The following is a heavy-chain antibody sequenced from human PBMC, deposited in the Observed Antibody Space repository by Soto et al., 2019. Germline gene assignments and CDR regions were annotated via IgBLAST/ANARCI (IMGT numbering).Heavy chain of an antibody. CDR2: ISYDGSNK. J-gene: IGHJ4*02. D-gene: IGHD1-26*01. CDR3: AKDPGGVGTITGDY. Sequence: QVQLVQSGGGVVQPGRSLRLSCAASGFTFNDYGMHWVRQAPGKGLDWVALISYDGSNKYYADSVKGRFTISRDNSRNTLYLQMNSLRPEDTGVYYCAKDPGGVGTITGDYWGQGNLVTVSS. CDR1: GFTFNDYG. V-gene: IGHV3-30*18.